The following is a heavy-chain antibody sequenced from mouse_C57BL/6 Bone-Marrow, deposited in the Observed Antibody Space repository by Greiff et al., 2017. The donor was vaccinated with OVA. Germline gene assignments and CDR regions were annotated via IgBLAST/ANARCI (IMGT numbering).Heavy chain of an antibody. CDR1: GYTFTSYW. Sequence: VKLQQPGAELVRPGSSVKLSCKASGYTFTSYWMDWVKQRPGQGLEWIGNIYPSDSETHYNQKFKDKATLTVDKSSSTAYMQLSSLTSEDSAVYYCARWLLYFDYWGQGTTLTVSS. CDR3: ARWLLYFDY. D-gene: IGHD2-3*01. J-gene: IGHJ2*01. V-gene: IGHV1-61*01. CDR2: IYPSDSET.